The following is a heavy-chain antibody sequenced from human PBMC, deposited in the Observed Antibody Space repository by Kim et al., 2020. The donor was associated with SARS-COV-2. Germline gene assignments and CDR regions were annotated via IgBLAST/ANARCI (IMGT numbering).Heavy chain of an antibody. J-gene: IGHJ5*02. CDR3: AREFDWVLDL. Sequence: GGSLRLSCVASGFALSSYSMNWVRQAPGKGLEWLSYISPDDIYYADSGKGRVTISIDNAKNALYLQMNSLRGGDTAVYFCAREFDWVLDLWGQGTLVTVSS. CDR2: ISPDDI. V-gene: IGHV3-21*05. CDR1: GFALSSYS. D-gene: IGHD3-9*01.